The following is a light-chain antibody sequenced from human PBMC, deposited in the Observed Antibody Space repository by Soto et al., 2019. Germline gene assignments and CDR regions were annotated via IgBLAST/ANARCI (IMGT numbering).Light chain of an antibody. Sequence: DIVMTQSPLSLPVTPGEPASISCRSGQSLLHSNGYNYLDWYLQKPGQSPQLLIYLGSNRASGVPDRFSGSGSGTYFTLKISRVEPEDVGVYYCMQALQTPATFGQGTKVEIK. CDR2: LGS. CDR3: MQALQTPAT. V-gene: IGKV2-28*01. CDR1: QSLLHSNGYNY. J-gene: IGKJ1*01.